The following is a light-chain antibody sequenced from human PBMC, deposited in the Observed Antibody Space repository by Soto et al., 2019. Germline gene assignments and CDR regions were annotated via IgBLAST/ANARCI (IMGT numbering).Light chain of an antibody. J-gene: IGKJ1*01. V-gene: IGKV3-15*01. CDR3: NQYNNWPLGT. Sequence: ETAMTQSPVTLSLSPGERATLTCRASQTVGDNVAWYRHKSGQPPSLPIYGDSTRAPGVSPRFSGSGSGKYFFLTIRIVQSEGLGFFYVNQYNNWPLGTFGQRT. CDR1: QTVGDN. CDR2: GDS.